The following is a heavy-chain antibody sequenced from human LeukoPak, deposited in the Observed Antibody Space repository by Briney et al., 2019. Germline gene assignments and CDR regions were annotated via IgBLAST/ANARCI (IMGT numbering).Heavy chain of an antibody. CDR3: ARRNLFDY. D-gene: IGHD1-14*01. Sequence: GGSLRLSCVASGFSFRDYWMTWVRQAPGKGLEFVANINMYGSDKYYVDSVKGRFTISRDNAKKSVYLEMNSLRVEDTAVYYCARRNLFDYWGQGIVVTVSS. CDR2: INMYGSDK. CDR1: GFSFRDYW. V-gene: IGHV3-7*01. J-gene: IGHJ4*02.